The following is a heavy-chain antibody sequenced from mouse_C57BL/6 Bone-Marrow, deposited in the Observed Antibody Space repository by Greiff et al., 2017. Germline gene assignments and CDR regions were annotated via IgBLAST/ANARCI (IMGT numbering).Heavy chain of an antibody. Sequence: QVQLKESGAELVRPGASVTLSCKASGYTFTDYEMHWVKQTPVHGLEWIGAIDPETGGTAYNQKFKGKAILTADKSSSTAYMELRSLTSEDSAVYYCTKWGSSGYGFAYWGQGTLVTVSA. D-gene: IGHD3-2*02. CDR3: TKWGSSGYGFAY. V-gene: IGHV1-15*01. CDR1: GYTFTDYE. CDR2: IDPETGGT. J-gene: IGHJ3*01.